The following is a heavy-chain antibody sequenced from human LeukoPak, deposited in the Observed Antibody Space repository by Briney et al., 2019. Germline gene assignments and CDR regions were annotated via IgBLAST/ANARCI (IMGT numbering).Heavy chain of an antibody. D-gene: IGHD3-10*01. Sequence: NPSQTLSLTCSVSGGSISNYYCIWIRQPPGKGLEYIGYLHDSGINDYNPSLKSRVTISIDGSKNQFSLKLSSVTAADTAVYYCTTMVRGAPFWYGVDVWGQGTTVTVSS. CDR3: TTMVRGAPFWYGVDV. V-gene: IGHV4-59*01. J-gene: IGHJ6*02. CDR1: GGSISNYY. CDR2: LHDSGIN.